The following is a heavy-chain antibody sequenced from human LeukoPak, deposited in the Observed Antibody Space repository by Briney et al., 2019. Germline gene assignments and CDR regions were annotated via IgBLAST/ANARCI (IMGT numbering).Heavy chain of an antibody. CDR2: ISAYNGNT. V-gene: IGHV1-18*01. CDR3: ARDYCSGGSCYSRFFDY. CDR1: GYTFTSYG. D-gene: IGHD2-15*01. J-gene: IGHJ4*02. Sequence: ASVKVSCKASGYTFTSYGISWVRQAPGQGLEWMGWISAYNGNTNYAQKLQGRVTMTTDTSTSTAYMELRSLRSDDTAVYYCARDYCSGGSCYSRFFDYWGQGTLVTVSS.